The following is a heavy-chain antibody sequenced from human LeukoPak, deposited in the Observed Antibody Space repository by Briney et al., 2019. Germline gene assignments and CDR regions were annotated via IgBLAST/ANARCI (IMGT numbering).Heavy chain of an antibody. CDR2: INEDGSTT. V-gene: IGHV3-74*01. CDR1: GFTFSSNW. D-gene: IGHD3-16*01. J-gene: IGHJ4*02. CDR3: ARSLMGALSGY. Sequence: GGSLRLSCAASGFTFSSNWMHWVRQAPGKGLVWVSRINEDGSTTNYADSVKGRSTIFRDNAKNTLYLQMNSLRAEDTAVYYCARSLMGALSGYWGQGTLVTVSS.